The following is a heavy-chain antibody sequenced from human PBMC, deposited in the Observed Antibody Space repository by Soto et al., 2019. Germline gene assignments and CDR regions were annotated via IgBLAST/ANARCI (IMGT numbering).Heavy chain of an antibody. CDR2: ILYAGCKE. Sequence: TGGSLRLSCTDSGFSFNTCVMDWDRQAPGKGLEWVACILYAGCKEYYADPLKGRFTISRDNSKNPLYLQMDRLRVEDTAVYFCAKGLELMEDQWGQGTPVTVAS. J-gene: IGHJ4*02. V-gene: IGHV3-30*18. CDR1: GFSFNTCV. D-gene: IGHD1-26*01. CDR3: AKGLELMEDQ.